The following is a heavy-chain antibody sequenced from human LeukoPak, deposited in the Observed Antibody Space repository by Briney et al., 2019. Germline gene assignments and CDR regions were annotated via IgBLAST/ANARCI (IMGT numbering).Heavy chain of an antibody. J-gene: IGHJ4*02. Sequence: GGSLRLSCAASGFTFSSYEMDWVRQAPGKGLEWVSYISSSGSTIYYADSVKGRFTISRDNAKNSLYLQMNSLRAEDTAVYYCATPLYGDYVGYWGQGTLVTVSS. CDR3: ATPLYGDYVGY. CDR1: GFTFSSYE. V-gene: IGHV3-48*03. CDR2: ISSSGSTI. D-gene: IGHD4-17*01.